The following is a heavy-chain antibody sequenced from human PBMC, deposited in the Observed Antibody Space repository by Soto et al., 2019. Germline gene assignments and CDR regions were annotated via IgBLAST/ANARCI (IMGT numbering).Heavy chain of an antibody. V-gene: IGHV3-23*01. D-gene: IGHD6-13*01. CDR1: GFTFSSYA. J-gene: IGHJ4*02. Sequence: GGSLRLSCAASGFTFSSYAMSWVRQAPGKGLEWVSAISGSGDNTHYADSVKGRFTISRDNSKSTLYLQMNSLRAEDTAVYYCAKDAAAAPDHNDYWGQGTLVTVSS. CDR2: ISGSGDNT. CDR3: AKDAAAAPDHNDY.